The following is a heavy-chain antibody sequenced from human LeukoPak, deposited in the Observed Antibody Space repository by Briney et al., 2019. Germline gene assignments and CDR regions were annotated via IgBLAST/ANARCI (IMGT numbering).Heavy chain of an antibody. CDR1: FASISTYY. D-gene: IGHD5-18*01. CDR2: IYSRGST. Sequence: QLQLQESGPGLVKPSATLALTCTVSFASISTYYWCWIRQPTAKGLTWIGYIYSRGSTNYNPSLKSRVTISVDTSKNQFSLKLSSVTTADTAVYYCARGYIYGYVDYWGQGTLVTVSS. V-gene: IGHV4-59*01. J-gene: IGHJ4*02. CDR3: ARGYIYGYVDY.